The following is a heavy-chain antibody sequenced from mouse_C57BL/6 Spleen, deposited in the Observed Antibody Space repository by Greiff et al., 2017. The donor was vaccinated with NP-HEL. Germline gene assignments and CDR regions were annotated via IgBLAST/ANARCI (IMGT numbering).Heavy chain of an antibody. J-gene: IGHJ1*03. V-gene: IGHV1-82*01. CDR3: ARRGSSDWYFDV. Sequence: VQLQESGPELVKPGASVKISCKASGYAFSSSWMNWVKQRPGKGLEWIGRIYPGDGDTNYNGKFKGKATLTADKSSSTAYMQLSSLTSEDSAVYFCARRGSSDWYFDVWGTGTTVTVSS. D-gene: IGHD1-1*01. CDR2: IYPGDGDT. CDR1: GYAFSSSW.